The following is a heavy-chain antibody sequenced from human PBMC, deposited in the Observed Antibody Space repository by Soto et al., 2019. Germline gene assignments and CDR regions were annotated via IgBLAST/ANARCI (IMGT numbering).Heavy chain of an antibody. V-gene: IGHV1-3*01. CDR3: ARDGSGYSGSHYIDYFNF. J-gene: IGHJ4*02. CDR1: GYSFSTHA. CDR2: INSVNDHT. D-gene: IGHD1-26*01. Sequence: GASVKVSCKASGYSFSTHAMHWVRQAPGQGLEWVGWINSVNDHTIYSEKLQGRVTITRDTSAGTTYMELSSLTSEDTAIYYCARDGSGYSGSHYIDYFNFWGQGTLVTVSS.